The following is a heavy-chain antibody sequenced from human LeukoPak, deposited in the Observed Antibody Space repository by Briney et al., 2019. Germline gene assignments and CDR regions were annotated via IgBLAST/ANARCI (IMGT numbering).Heavy chain of an antibody. J-gene: IGHJ6*04. CDR3: ACLVGATQDV. V-gene: IGHV3-21*01. CDR1: GFTFSSYE. CDR2: ISSTSTYI. Sequence: GGSLRRSCAASGFTFSSYEMNWVRQAPGKGLEWVSSISSTSTYIYYADSVKGRFTISRDNAKNSLYLQMNSLRAEDTAVYYCACLVGATQDVWGKGNTVIVSS. D-gene: IGHD1-26*01.